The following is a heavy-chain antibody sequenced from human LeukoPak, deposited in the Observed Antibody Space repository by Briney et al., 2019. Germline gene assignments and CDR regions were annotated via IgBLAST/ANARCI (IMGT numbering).Heavy chain of an antibody. CDR2: IYYSGST. V-gene: IGHV4-39*01. CDR3: ARAYDSSGYYYRKNAFDI. CDR1: GGSISSSSYY. J-gene: IGHJ3*02. Sequence: PSETLSLTCTVSGGSISSSSYYWGWIRQPPGKGREWIGSIYYSGSTYYNPSLKSRVTISVDTSKNQFSLKLSSVTAADTAVYYCARAYDSSGYYYRKNAFDIWGQGTMVTVSS. D-gene: IGHD3-22*01.